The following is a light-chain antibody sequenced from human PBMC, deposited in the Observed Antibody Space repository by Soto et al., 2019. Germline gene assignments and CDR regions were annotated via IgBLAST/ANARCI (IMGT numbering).Light chain of an antibody. J-gene: IGLJ1*01. CDR1: SSDVGGYTY. CDR3: TSYTSSNTRYV. CDR2: DVS. Sequence: QSVLTQPASVSGSPGQSITISCTGTSSDVGGYTYVSWYQQHPGKAPKLMIYDVSNRPSGVSNRFSGSKSGNTASLTISGLQAEDEADYYCTSYTSSNTRYVFGTGTKLTVL. V-gene: IGLV2-14*01.